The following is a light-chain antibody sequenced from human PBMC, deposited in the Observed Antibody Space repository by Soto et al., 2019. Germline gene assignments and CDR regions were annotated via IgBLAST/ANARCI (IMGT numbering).Light chain of an antibody. CDR3: QHRMNWPLT. J-gene: IGKJ5*01. Sequence: EIVLTQSPGTLSLSPGERATLSCRASQSVPRSYLAWYQQKPGQAPRLLIYGTSSRATGIPDRFSGSGSGTDFTLTISRLEPEDFAVFYCQHRMNWPLTFGQGTRLEIK. CDR2: GTS. V-gene: IGKV3D-20*02. CDR1: QSVPRSY.